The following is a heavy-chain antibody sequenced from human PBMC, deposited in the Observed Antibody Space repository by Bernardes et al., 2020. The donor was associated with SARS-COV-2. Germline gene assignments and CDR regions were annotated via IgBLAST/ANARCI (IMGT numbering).Heavy chain of an antibody. D-gene: IGHD5-18*01. CDR3: ARGGGYSYGSPYYYGMDV. Sequence: ASVKVSCKASGYTFTSYDINWVRQATGQGLEWMGWMNPNSGNTGYAQKFQGRVTMTRNTSISTAYMELSSLRSEDTAVYYCARGGGYSYGSPYYYGMDVWGQGTTVTVSS. CDR1: GYTFTSYD. CDR2: MNPNSGNT. V-gene: IGHV1-8*01. J-gene: IGHJ6*02.